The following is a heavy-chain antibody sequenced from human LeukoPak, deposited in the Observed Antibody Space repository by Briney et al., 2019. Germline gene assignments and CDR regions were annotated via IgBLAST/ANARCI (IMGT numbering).Heavy chain of an antibody. CDR1: GFTFSSYG. Sequence: PGGSLRLSCAASGFTFSSYGMHWVRQAPGKGLEWVAVIWYDGSNKYYADSVKGRFTISRDNAKNSLYLQMNSLRAEDTAVYYCAGGGDSKSYFGYFDYWAQGTLVTVSS. CDR3: AGGGDSKSYFGYFDY. J-gene: IGHJ4*02. D-gene: IGHD1-26*01. CDR2: IWYDGSNK. V-gene: IGHV3-33*01.